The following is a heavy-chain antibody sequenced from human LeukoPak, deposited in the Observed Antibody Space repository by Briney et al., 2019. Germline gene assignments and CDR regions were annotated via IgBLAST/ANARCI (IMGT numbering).Heavy chain of an antibody. CDR1: GFTFSSYS. D-gene: IGHD6-6*01. Sequence: GGSLRLSCAASGFTFSSYSMNWVRQAPGKGLEWVSSITSSSSYIYYADSVKGRFTISRDNAKNSLYLQMNSLRVEDTAVYYCARGEWSSSPFDYWGQGTLVTVSS. J-gene: IGHJ4*02. CDR3: ARGEWSSSPFDY. CDR2: ITSSSSYI. V-gene: IGHV3-21*01.